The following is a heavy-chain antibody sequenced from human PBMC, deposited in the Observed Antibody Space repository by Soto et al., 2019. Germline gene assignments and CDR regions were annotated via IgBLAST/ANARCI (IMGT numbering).Heavy chain of an antibody. J-gene: IGHJ6*02. CDR2: LSGSAGDT. Sequence: GGSLRLSCAASGFTFGSYAMSWVRQAPGKGLEWVSSLSGSAGDTFYADSVKGRFTISRDTSKNTLYLQMNSLRAEDTAVYYCTKRGDVYYYGMAAWGQGTTVTVSS. CDR3: TKRGDVYYYGMAA. CDR1: GFTFGSYA. V-gene: IGHV3-23*01. D-gene: IGHD2-21*02.